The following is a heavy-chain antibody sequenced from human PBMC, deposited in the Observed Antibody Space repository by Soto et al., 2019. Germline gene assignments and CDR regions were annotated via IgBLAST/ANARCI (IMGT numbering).Heavy chain of an antibody. CDR2: MNPNSGNT. CDR3: ARGRDFWSGYYFDY. D-gene: IGHD3-3*01. J-gene: IGHJ4*02. Sequence: QVQLVQSEAELKKPGASVKVSCKASGYTFTSYDINWVRQATGQGLEWMGWMNPNSGNTGYAQKFQGRVTMTRNTSISTAYMELSSLRSEDTAVYYCARGRDFWSGYYFDYWGQGTLVTVSS. V-gene: IGHV1-8*01. CDR1: GYTFTSYD.